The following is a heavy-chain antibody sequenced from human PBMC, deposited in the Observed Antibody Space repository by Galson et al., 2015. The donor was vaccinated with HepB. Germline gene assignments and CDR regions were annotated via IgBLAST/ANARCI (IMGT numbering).Heavy chain of an antibody. CDR1: GFTFSSYS. V-gene: IGHV3-21*01. D-gene: IGHD4-17*01. Sequence: SLRLSCAASGFTFSSYSMNWVRQAPGKGLEWVSSISSSSSYIYYADSVKGRFTISRDNAKNSLYLQMNSLRAEDTAVYYCASITTVTTSRSYYYGMDVWGQGTTVTVSS. CDR2: ISSSSSYI. J-gene: IGHJ6*02. CDR3: ASITTVTTSRSYYYGMDV.